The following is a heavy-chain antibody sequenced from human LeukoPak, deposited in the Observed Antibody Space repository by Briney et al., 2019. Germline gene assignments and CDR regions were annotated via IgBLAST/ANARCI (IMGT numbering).Heavy chain of an antibody. V-gene: IGHV1-2*02. CDR2: KNPNSGGT. J-gene: IGHJ5*02. CDR1: GGTFCSST. D-gene: IGHD3-3*01. Sequence: AAGNVSCKASGGTFCSSTISRVPQAPGQGLERRCWKNPNSGGTNYAPQFQGTVTMTRDTSISTAYMELSRLGSDDTAVYYCARGSLITIFGEAPSHNWFEPWGQGTMVTVSS. CDR3: ARGSLITIFGEAPSHNWFEP.